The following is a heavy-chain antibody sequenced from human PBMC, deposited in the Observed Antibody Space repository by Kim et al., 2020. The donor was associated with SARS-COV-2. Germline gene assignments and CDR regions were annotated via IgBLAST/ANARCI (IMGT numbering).Heavy chain of an antibody. D-gene: IGHD6-19*01. CDR2: INPSGGST. CDR3: ARVSSSGWYIDY. J-gene: IGHJ4*02. V-gene: IGHV1-46*01. CDR1: GYTFTSYY. Sequence: ASVKVSCKASGYTFTSYYMHWVRQAPGQGLEWMGIINPSGGSTSYAQKFQGRVTMTRDTSTSTVYMELSSLRSEDTALYYCARVSSSGWYIDYWGQGTLVTVSS.